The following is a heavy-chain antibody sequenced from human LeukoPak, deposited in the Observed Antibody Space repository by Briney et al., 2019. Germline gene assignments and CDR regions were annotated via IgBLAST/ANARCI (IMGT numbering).Heavy chain of an antibody. CDR1: GFTFSSYA. J-gene: IGHJ4*02. V-gene: IGHV3-30-3*01. Sequence: AGGSLRLSCAASGFTFSSYAMHWVRQAPGKGLEWVAVISYDGSNKYYADSVKGRFTISRDNSKNTLYLQMNSLRAEDTAVYYCTTDQGFLEWLLYPPDLHWGQGTLVTVSS. D-gene: IGHD3-3*01. CDR3: TTDQGFLEWLLYPPDLH. CDR2: ISYDGSNK.